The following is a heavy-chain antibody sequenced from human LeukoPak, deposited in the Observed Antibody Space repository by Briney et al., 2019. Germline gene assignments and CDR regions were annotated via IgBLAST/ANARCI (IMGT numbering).Heavy chain of an antibody. J-gene: IGHJ5*02. CDR2: LYFSGGT. Sequence: NPSETLSLTCTVPGDSIRSYYWSWIRQPPGKGLEWIWFLYFSGGTNYNPSLKGRVTMAVDTSMNQFSLKLSSVTAADTAVYYCARGRERYGFNYWFDPWGEGTVVSVSS. D-gene: IGHD3-10*01. CDR3: ARGRERYGFNYWFDP. CDR1: GDSIRSYY. V-gene: IGHV4-59*01.